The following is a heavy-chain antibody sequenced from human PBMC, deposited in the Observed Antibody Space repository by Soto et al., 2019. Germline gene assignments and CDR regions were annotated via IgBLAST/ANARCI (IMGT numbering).Heavy chain of an antibody. CDR3: ASRVTDYYDSSGYSLLVVFAI. CDR2: IIPIFGTA. D-gene: IGHD3-22*01. CDR1: GGTFSSYA. J-gene: IGHJ3*02. Sequence: ASVKVSCKASGGTFSSYAISWVRQAPGQGLEWMGGIIPIFGTANYAQKFQGRVTITADESTSTAYMELSSLRSEDTAVYYCASRVTDYYDSSGYSLLVVFAICGRGTMVTVSS. V-gene: IGHV1-69*13.